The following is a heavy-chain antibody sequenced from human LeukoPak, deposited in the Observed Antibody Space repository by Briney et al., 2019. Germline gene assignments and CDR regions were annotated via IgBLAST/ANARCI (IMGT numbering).Heavy chain of an antibody. CDR1: GYTFIGYY. D-gene: IGHD2-2*01. CDR3: ARAHCSSTNCYQFDY. J-gene: IGHJ4*02. Sequence: SVKVSCKASGYTFIGYYIHWVRQAPGQGLEWMGWINPNSGGTNYAQKFQGRVTMTRDTSISTAYMELSRLISDDTAVYHCARAHCSSTNCYQFDYWGQGTLVTVSS. CDR2: INPNSGGT. V-gene: IGHV1-2*02.